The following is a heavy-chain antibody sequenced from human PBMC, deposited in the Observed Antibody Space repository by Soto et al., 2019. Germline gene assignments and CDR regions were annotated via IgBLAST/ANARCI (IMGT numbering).Heavy chain of an antibody. Sequence: QVQVQQSGLGLVKPSETLSLTCTVSSGPSKSHNWGWIRQPPGRGLEWIGYVYDTWSTSYNPSLKSRVTVSADTSTNRISLTLRFVTAADTAVYYCVRQGIGFLHGLVDVWGQGTTVIVSS. CDR2: VYDTWST. CDR3: VRQGIGFLHGLVDV. CDR1: SGPSKSHN. J-gene: IGHJ6*01. D-gene: IGHD3-10*01. V-gene: IGHV4-59*08.